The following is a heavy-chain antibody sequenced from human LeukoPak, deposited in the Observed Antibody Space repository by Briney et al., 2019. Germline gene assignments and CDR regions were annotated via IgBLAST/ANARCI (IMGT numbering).Heavy chain of an antibody. CDR1: GYSFTNYW. CDR3: ASLQRGVYMDV. Sequence: GESLKISCKGSGYSFTNYWVAWVLQMAGKGLEWMGIIYPGDSDTRYSPSFQGQVTISADKFISTAYLQWSSLKASDTAMYYCASLQRGVYMDVWGKGTTVTVSS. J-gene: IGHJ6*03. V-gene: IGHV5-51*01. CDR2: IYPGDSDT.